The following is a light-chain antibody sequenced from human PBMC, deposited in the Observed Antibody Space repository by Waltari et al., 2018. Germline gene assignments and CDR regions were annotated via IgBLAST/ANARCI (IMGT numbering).Light chain of an antibody. CDR3: QHFASYPLT. J-gene: IGKJ4*01. V-gene: IGKV1-9*01. CDR2: VAS. CDR1: QAISTS. Sequence: DVQLTQSPSFLSASVGDRVTLTCRASQAISTSLAWYQQTPGKAPKLLIYVASKLQSGVPSRFSGRGSGTEFTLTINGLQPEDFPTYFCQHFASYPLTFGGVTKVEIK.